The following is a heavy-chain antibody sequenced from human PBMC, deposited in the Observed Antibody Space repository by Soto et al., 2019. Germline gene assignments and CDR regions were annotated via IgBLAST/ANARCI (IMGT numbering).Heavy chain of an antibody. CDR1: RYTFSNYG. CDR2: ISLYSDGT. D-gene: IGHD2-2*01. J-gene: IGHJ5*02. V-gene: IGHV1-18*01. CDR3: ARVVPGAEAWFGP. Sequence: EPSANFSCRTSRYTFSNYGITCALQVPGQPLEWLGWISLYSDGTNYAQTLQRRVHMTTDPSTHTAYMELRSLRSDHTAVYYCARVVPGAEAWFGPWGQGTLVTVSS.